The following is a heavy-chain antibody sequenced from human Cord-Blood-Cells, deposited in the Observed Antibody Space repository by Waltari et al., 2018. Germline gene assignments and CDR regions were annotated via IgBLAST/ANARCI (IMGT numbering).Heavy chain of an antibody. V-gene: IGHV3-21*01. D-gene: IGHD3-16*02. J-gene: IGHJ5*02. Sequence: GFTFSSYSMNWVRQAPGKGLEWVSSISSSSSYIYYADSVKGRFTISRDNAKNSLNLQMNSLRAEDTAVYYCARTSYDYVWGSYRSGNWFDPWGQGTLVTVSS. CDR1: GFTFSSYS. CDR3: ARTSYDYVWGSYRSGNWFDP. CDR2: ISSSSSYI.